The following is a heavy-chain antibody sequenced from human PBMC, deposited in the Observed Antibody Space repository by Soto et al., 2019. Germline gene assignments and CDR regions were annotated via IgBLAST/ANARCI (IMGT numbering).Heavy chain of an antibody. CDR3: ARGRYYDSSGYYDYYYYYGMDV. V-gene: IGHV1-69*02. CDR2: IIPILGIA. Sequence: SVKVSCKASGGTFSSYTISWVRQAPGQGLEWMGRIIPILGIANYAQKFQGRVTITADKSTSTAYMELSSLRSEDTAVYYCARGRYYDSSGYYDYYYYYGMDVWGQGTTVTVS. J-gene: IGHJ6*02. D-gene: IGHD3-22*01. CDR1: GGTFSSYT.